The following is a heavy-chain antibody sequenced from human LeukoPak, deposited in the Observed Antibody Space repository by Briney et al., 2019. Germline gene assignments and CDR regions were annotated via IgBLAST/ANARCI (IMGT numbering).Heavy chain of an antibody. CDR3: ASGIRERGFDY. J-gene: IGHJ4*01. CDR1: GFTFSSYS. V-gene: IGHV3-21*01. CDR2: IEPSGFTI. Sequence: SGGSLRPSCAASGFTFSSYSMNWVRQAPGRGLEWVSSIEPSGFTIFYANSVKGRFTISRDNAKNSLYLQMNSLRPDDTALYFCASGIRERGFDYWGHGTLVTVSS. D-gene: IGHD1-1*01.